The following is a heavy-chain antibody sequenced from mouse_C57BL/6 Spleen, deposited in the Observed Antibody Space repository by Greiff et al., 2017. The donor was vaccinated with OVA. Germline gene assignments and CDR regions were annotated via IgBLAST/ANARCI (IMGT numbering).Heavy chain of an antibody. V-gene: IGHV3-6*01. CDR3: ASVYDYGYYFDY. Sequence: ESGPGLVKPSQSLSLTCSVTGYSITSGYYWNWIRQFPGNKLEWMGYISYDGSNNYNPSLKNRISITRDTSKNQFFLKLNSVTTEDTATYYCASVYDYGYYFDYWGQGTTLTVSS. J-gene: IGHJ2*01. CDR1: GYSITSGYY. CDR2: ISYDGSN. D-gene: IGHD2-4*01.